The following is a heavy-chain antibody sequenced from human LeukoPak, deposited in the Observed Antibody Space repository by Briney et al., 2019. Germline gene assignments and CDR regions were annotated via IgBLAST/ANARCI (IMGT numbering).Heavy chain of an antibody. Sequence: PGRSLRLSCAASGFTFSSFGMHWIRQAPGKGLEWVAVISYDGNTKYHADSVRGRFTISRDSSKNTLFLQMDSLRPEDTAIYYCARPSSYFSDSSGYYPYFDSWGQGTLVTVSS. CDR1: GFTFSSFG. D-gene: IGHD3-22*01. V-gene: IGHV3-30-3*01. CDR2: ISYDGNTK. CDR3: ARPSSYFSDSSGYYPYFDS. J-gene: IGHJ4*02.